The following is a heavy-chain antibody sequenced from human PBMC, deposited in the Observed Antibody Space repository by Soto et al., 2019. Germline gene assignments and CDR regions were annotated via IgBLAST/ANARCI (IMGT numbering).Heavy chain of an antibody. CDR3: ASHLVVTGTRGFDH. Sequence: PSETLSLTCTVSSGSIFSSNCWSWVRQPPGKGLEWIGEIHHSGSTNSNPSLKSRVSISVDKSKNQLSLKVSSVTAADTAVYYCASHLVVTGTRGFDHWGLGTLVTVSS. V-gene: IGHV4-4*02. CDR2: IHHSGST. J-gene: IGHJ4*02. CDR1: SGSIFSSNC. D-gene: IGHD6-19*01.